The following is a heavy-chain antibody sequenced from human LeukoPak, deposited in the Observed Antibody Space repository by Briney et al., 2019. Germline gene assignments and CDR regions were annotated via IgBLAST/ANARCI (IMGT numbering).Heavy chain of an antibody. J-gene: IGHJ4*02. Sequence: RASVKVSCKASGYTFTGYYMHWVRQAPGQGLEWMGWINPNSGGTNYAQKFQGRVTMTRDTSISTAYMELSRLRSDDTAVYYCARGIWGSSGAGGRDYWGQGTLVTVSS. V-gene: IGHV1-2*02. D-gene: IGHD6-19*01. CDR2: INPNSGGT. CDR3: ARGIWGSSGAGGRDY. CDR1: GYTFTGYY.